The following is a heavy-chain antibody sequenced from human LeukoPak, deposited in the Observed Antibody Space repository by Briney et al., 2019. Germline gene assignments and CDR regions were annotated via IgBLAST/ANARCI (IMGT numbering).Heavy chain of an antibody. CDR3: ARYGDYRHYYYGMDV. D-gene: IGHD4-17*01. CDR1: GGSISSGGYS. J-gene: IGHJ6*02. Sequence: SETLSLTCAVSGGSISSGGYSWSWIRQPPGKGLEWIGYIYHSGSTYYNPSLKSRVTISVDRSKNQFSLKLSSVTAADTAVYYCARYGDYRHYYYGMDVWGQGTTVTVSS. CDR2: IYHSGST. V-gene: IGHV4-30-2*01.